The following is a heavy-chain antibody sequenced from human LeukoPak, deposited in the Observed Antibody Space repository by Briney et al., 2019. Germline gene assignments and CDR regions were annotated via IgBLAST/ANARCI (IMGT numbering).Heavy chain of an antibody. CDR3: AKFDWNYGDY. V-gene: IGHV3-23*01. D-gene: IGHD1-7*01. CDR2: ITASGGST. CDR1: GFTFNRYV. J-gene: IGHJ4*02. Sequence: GGSLRLSCAASGFTFNRYVMSWVRQAPGKGLEWDSDITASGGSTYYADSVKGRFTISRDNSKNTMYLQMNSLRAEDTAVYYCAKFDWNYGDYWGQGTLVTVSS.